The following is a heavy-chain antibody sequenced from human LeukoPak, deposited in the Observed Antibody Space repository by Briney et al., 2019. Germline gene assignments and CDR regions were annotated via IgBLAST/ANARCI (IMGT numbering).Heavy chain of an antibody. CDR1: GGSVSRGSYY. CDR2: IYYSGST. V-gene: IGHV4-61*01. Sequence: SETLSLTCTVSGGSVSRGSYYWSWIRQPPGKGLEWIGYIYYSGSTNYNPSLKSRVTISVDTSKNQFSLKLSSVTAADTAVYYCARQSYSSGWSGVNWFDPWGQGTLVTVSS. J-gene: IGHJ5*02. D-gene: IGHD6-19*01. CDR3: ARQSYSSGWSGVNWFDP.